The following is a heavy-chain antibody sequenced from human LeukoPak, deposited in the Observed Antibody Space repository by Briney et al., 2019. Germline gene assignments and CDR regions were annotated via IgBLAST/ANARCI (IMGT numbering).Heavy chain of an antibody. CDR2: IYYSGST. Sequence: SETLSLTCTVSGVSISSYYWSWIRQPPGKGLEWIGYIYYSGSTNYNPSLKSRVTISVDTSKNQFSLKLSSVTAADTAVYYCARAAAAKTGVDNWFDPWGQGTLVTVSS. CDR3: ARAAAAKTGVDNWFDP. D-gene: IGHD6-13*01. CDR1: GVSISSYY. V-gene: IGHV4-59*08. J-gene: IGHJ5*02.